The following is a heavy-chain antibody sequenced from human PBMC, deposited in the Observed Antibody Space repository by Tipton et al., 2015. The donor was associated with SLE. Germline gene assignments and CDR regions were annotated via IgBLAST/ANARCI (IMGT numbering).Heavy chain of an antibody. V-gene: IGHV4-39*07. D-gene: IGHD3-10*01. CDR3: ARAEYSFDF. Sequence: LRLSCSVSGGSISSRSYYWGWIRQPPGMGLEWIGSIYYSGSTFHNPSLKSRLTISVETSKNQFSLKLSSVTAAYTAVYYCARAEYSFDFWGQGALVIVSS. CDR2: IYYSGST. CDR1: GGSISSRSYY. J-gene: IGHJ4*02.